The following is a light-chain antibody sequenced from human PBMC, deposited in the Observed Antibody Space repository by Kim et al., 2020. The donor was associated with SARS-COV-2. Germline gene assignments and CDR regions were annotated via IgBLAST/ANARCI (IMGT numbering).Light chain of an antibody. CDR3: LAWDSSTRNYV. CDR2: QDS. V-gene: IGLV3-1*01. CDR1: KLGDKY. J-gene: IGLJ1*01. Sequence: SYELTQPPSVSVSPGQTASITCSGYKLGDKYVSWYQQKPGQSPVVVIYQDSQRPLGNSERFSGSNSGNTATLTISGTQAMDEADYYCLAWDSSTRNYVFGTGTKVTVL.